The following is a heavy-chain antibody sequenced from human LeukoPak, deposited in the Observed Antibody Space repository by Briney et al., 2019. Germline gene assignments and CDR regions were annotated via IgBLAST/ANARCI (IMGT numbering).Heavy chain of an antibody. V-gene: IGHV1-8*03. CDR1: GYTFGTYD. Sequence: ASVTVSCKASGYTFGTYDINWVRQATGQGLEWMGWTNPNTGNTGYAQKFQGRVTISSNSAITTAYLELSSLRSEDTAVYLCARVLGGGNSIHFDYWGQGTLVTVPS. J-gene: IGHJ4*02. CDR3: ARVLGGGNSIHFDY. D-gene: IGHD4-23*01. CDR2: TNPNTGNT.